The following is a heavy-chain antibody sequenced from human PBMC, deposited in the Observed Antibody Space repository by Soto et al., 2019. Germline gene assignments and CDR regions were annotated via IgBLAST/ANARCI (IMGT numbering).Heavy chain of an antibody. V-gene: IGHV1-24*01. D-gene: IGHD6-13*01. J-gene: IGHJ4*02. Sequence: ASVKVSCKVSRYTLTELSMHWVRQAPGKGLEWMGGFDPEDGETIYAQKFQGRVTMTEDTSTDTAYMELSSLRSEDTAVYYCATSWYSSSWYEGDYFDYWGQGTLVTVSS. CDR2: FDPEDGET. CDR3: ATSWYSSSWYEGDYFDY. CDR1: RYTLTELS.